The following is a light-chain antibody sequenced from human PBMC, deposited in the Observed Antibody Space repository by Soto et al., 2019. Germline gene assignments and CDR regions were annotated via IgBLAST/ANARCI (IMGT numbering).Light chain of an antibody. V-gene: IGLV1-40*01. CDR3: QSYDNSLNHVV. J-gene: IGLJ2*01. CDR2: GDN. CDR1: SSNIGSFYD. Sequence: QSVLTQPHSVSEAPGQRVTIPCTGSSSNIGSFYDVHWYQQLPGTVPKLLIYGDNNRPSGVPDRFSVSKSGTAASLAITGLQAEDEADYYCQSYDNSLNHVVFGGGTKLTVL.